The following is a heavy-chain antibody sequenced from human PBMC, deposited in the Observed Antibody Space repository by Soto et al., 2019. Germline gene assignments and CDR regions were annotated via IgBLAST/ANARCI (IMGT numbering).Heavy chain of an antibody. CDR1: SGSISSGGYY. CDR3: ARDLGRYSYYYMDV. CDR2: ISYSGSL. V-gene: IGHV4-31*03. Sequence: QVQLQESGPGLLKTSETLSLTCTVSSGSISSGGYYWSWIRQLPGKGLEWIGYISYSGSLYYNPSLKSRLTISMDSSKNQFPLNLSSLTAADTAVYYCARDLGRYSYYYMDVWGQGTTVTVSS. J-gene: IGHJ6*02.